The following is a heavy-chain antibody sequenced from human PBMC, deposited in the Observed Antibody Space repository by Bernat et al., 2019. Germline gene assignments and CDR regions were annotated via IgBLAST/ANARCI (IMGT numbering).Heavy chain of an antibody. CDR1: GGSISSSSYY. CDR3: ARRASDDYGDYAVSGWFDP. CDR2: IYYSGST. D-gene: IGHD4-17*01. Sequence: QLQLQESGPGLVKPSETLSLTCTVSGGSISSSSYYWGWIRQPPGKGLEWIGSIYYSGSTYYNPSLKIRVTISVATSRSQCSLNLSSVTSADTAVYYWARRASDDYGDYAVSGWFDPWGQGTLVTVSS. V-gene: IGHV4-39*01. J-gene: IGHJ5*02.